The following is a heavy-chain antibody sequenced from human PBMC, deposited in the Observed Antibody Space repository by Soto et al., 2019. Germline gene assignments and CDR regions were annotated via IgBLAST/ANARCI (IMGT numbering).Heavy chain of an antibody. CDR2: INPSVGTK. V-gene: IGHV1-46*03. CDR1: GYTFTSYY. CDR3: AKAAAGHYYYYNGLDV. D-gene: IGHD6-13*01. J-gene: IGHJ6*02. Sequence: QVQVVQSGAEVKKPGASVKVSCKASGYTFTSYYMHWVRQAPGQGLEWMGIINPSVGTKSYAQKLQGRVTMTRETSTSTVYMELSSLRSEDTAVYYCAKAAAGHYYYYNGLDVWGQGTTVTVS.